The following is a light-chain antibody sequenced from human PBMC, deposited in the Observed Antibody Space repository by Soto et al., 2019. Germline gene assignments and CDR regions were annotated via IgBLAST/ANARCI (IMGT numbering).Light chain of an antibody. CDR1: QSISTY. J-gene: IGKJ1*01. CDR2: ATS. Sequence: DIRITRSPSSLSSSVVDRLTITCRASQSISTYLIWYQQKPGKATKLLIYATSSLQSGVPSRFSGSGSGTDFTLTISSLQPEDFATYYCQQSYSTPPGTFGQRTKVDIK. V-gene: IGKV1-39*01. CDR3: QQSYSTPPGT.